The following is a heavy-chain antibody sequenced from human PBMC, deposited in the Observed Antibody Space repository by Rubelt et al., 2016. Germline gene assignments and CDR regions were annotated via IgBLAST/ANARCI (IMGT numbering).Heavy chain of an antibody. CDR1: GGSFSGYY. Sequence: GAGLLKPSETLSLTCAVYGGSFSGYYWSWIRQPPGKGLEWIGEINHSGSTNYNPSLKSRVTISVDTSKNQFSLKLSSVTAADTAVYYCARVAITMVRGVISDWGQGTLVTVSS. CDR3: ARVAITMVRGVISD. CDR2: INHSGST. J-gene: IGHJ4*02. V-gene: IGHV4-34*01. D-gene: IGHD3-10*01.